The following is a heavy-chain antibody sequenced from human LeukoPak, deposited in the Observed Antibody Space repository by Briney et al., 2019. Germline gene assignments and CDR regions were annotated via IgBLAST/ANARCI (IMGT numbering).Heavy chain of an antibody. CDR2: INGNGGST. CDR3: ARGWGEAAAGTFVDY. CDR1: GFTFDNYG. D-gene: IGHD6-13*01. J-gene: IGHJ4*02. Sequence: RPGGSLRLSCAASGFTFDNYGMSWARQVPGKGLEWVSSINGNGGSTAYADSVKGRFTISRDNVKNSLYLQMNSLRAEDTALYHCARGWGEAAAGTFVDYWGQGTLVTVSS. V-gene: IGHV3-20*01.